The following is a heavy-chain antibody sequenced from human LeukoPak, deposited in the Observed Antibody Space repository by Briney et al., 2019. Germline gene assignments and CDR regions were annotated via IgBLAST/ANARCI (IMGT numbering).Heavy chain of an antibody. CDR3: ARRLIGFDT. D-gene: IGHD3-22*01. CDR1: GGSIRSTNW. CDR2: ISLSGQT. Sequence: SETLSLTCGVSGGSIRSTNWWSWVRQPPGQGLEWIGEISLSGQTNFNPSLKSRVTISVDTSKNQFSLKLTSVTAADTAVYYCARRLIGFDTWGQGTLVTVSS. J-gene: IGHJ5*02. V-gene: IGHV4-4*02.